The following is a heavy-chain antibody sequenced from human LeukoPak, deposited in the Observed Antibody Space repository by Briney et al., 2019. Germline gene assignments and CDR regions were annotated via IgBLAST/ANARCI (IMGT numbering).Heavy chain of an antibody. V-gene: IGHV4-59*08. Sequence: SETLSLTCTVSGGSISSYYWSWIRQPPGKGLEWIGYIYYSGSTNYNPSLKSRVTISVDTSKNQFSLKLSSVTTADTAVYYCARTKPIDAFDIWGQGTMVTVSS. CDR3: ARTKPIDAFDI. CDR1: GGSISSYY. CDR2: IYYSGST. J-gene: IGHJ3*02.